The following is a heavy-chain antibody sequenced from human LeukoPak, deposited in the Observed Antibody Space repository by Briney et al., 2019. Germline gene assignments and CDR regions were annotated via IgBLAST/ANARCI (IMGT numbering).Heavy chain of an antibody. D-gene: IGHD1-14*01. Sequence: GGSLRLSCGASGLTFSTYSMNWVRQAPGKGLEWDSYISSDSGTIYYADSVKGRFTISRDNAKKSLYLQMNSLRAEDTAVYYCARAAQPGFDPWGQGTLVTVSS. CDR2: ISSDSGTI. CDR3: ARAAQPGFDP. J-gene: IGHJ5*02. CDR1: GLTFSTYS. V-gene: IGHV3-48*01.